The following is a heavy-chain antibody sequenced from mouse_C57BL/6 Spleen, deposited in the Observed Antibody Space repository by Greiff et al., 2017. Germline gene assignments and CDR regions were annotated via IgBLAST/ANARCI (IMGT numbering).Heavy chain of an antibody. CDR3: ARLGLNGNYPWFAY. CDR1: GYTFTSYW. J-gene: IGHJ3*01. V-gene: IGHV1-55*01. D-gene: IGHD2-1*01. CDR2: IYPGSGST. Sequence: QVQLKQPGAELVKPGASVKMSCKASGYTFTSYWITWVKQRPGQGLEWIGDIYPGSGSTNYNEKFKSKATLTVDTSSSTAYMQLSSLTSEDSAVYYCARLGLNGNYPWFAYWGQGTLVTVSA.